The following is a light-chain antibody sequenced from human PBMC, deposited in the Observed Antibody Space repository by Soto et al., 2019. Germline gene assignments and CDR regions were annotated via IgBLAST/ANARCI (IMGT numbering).Light chain of an antibody. Sequence: DIQMTQSPSSLSASVGDRVTITCRASQSISSYLNWYQQKPGKAPKLLIYAASSLQSGVPSRFXGSGSGTDFTLTISSLQPEDFATYYCQQSYSTPQITFGQGTRLEMK. CDR1: QSISSY. J-gene: IGKJ5*01. CDR3: QQSYSTPQIT. V-gene: IGKV1-39*01. CDR2: AAS.